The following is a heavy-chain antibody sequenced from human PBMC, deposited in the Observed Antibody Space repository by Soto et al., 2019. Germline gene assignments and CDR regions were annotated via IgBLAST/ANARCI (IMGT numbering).Heavy chain of an antibody. CDR3: ARSPGGWLHYFDY. CDR2: IDPSDSYT. CDR1: WENFASYW. Sequence: CNGVWENFASYWVSRVRQMPGKGLEWMGRIDPSDSYTNNSPSFQGHVTISADKSISTAYMELSSLRFEDTAVYYCARSPGGWLHYFDYCGQGTLVIVSS. J-gene: IGHJ4*02. D-gene: IGHD6-19*01. V-gene: IGHV5-10-1*01.